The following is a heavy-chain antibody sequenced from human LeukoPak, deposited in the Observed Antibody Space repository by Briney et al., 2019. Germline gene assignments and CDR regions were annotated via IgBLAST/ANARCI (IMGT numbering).Heavy chain of an antibody. Sequence: SETLSLTCTVSGGSISSGSYYWSWIRQPAGKGLEWIGRIYTSGSTNYNPSPKSRVTKSVDTSKNQFSLKLSSVTAADTAVYYCARQYRPDPFDYYYGMDVWGQGTTVTVSS. CDR3: ARQYRPDPFDYYYGMDV. V-gene: IGHV4-61*02. D-gene: IGHD1-14*01. CDR2: IYTSGST. J-gene: IGHJ6*02. CDR1: GGSISSGSYY.